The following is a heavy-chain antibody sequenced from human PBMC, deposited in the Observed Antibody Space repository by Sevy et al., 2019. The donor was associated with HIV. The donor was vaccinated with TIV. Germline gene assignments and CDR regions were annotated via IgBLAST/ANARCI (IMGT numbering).Heavy chain of an antibody. CDR1: EFTLSGNA. Sequence: GGSLRLSCAVSEFTLSGNAMIWVRQAPGKGLEWVSGISGSGGSTYYADSVKGRFTISRDNSKNTLYLQMNSLRAEDTAVYYCAKDYYGTIDYWGQGTLVTVSS. J-gene: IGHJ4*02. V-gene: IGHV3-23*01. CDR2: ISGSGGST. CDR3: AKDYYGTIDY. D-gene: IGHD3-10*01.